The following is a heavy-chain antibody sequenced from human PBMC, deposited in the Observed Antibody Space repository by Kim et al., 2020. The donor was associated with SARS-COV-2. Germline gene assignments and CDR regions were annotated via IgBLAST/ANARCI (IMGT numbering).Heavy chain of an antibody. J-gene: IGHJ6*02. Sequence: SETLSLTCAVYGGSFSGYYWSWIRQPPGKGLEWIGEINHSGSTNYNPSLKSRVTISVDTSKNQFSLKLSSVTAADTAVYYCAPIYGMDVWGQGTTVTVSS. CDR3: APIYGMDV. V-gene: IGHV4-34*01. CDR1: GGSFSGYY. CDR2: INHSGST.